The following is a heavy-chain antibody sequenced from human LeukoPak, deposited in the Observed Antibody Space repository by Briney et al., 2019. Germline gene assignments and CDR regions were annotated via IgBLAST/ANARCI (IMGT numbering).Heavy chain of an antibody. D-gene: IGHD6-19*01. J-gene: IGHJ4*02. V-gene: IGHV3-53*01. CDR2: IYSGGST. CDR3: AKDYSSGWRYFDY. CDR1: GFTVSSNY. Sequence: GGSQRLSCAASGFTVSSNYMSWVRQAPGKGLEWVSVIYSGGSTYYADSVKGRFTISRDNSKNTLYLQMNSLRAEDTAVYYCAKDYSSGWRYFDYWGQGTLVTVSS.